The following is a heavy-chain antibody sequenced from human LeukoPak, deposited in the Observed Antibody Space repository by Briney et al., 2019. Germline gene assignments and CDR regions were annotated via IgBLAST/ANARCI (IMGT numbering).Heavy chain of an antibody. CDR2: INHSGST. D-gene: IGHD3-22*01. CDR3: ARDYYDSSGYHHPFDY. Sequence: PSETLSLTCAVYGGSFSGYYWSWVRQPPGKGLEWIGEINHSGSTNYNPSLKSRVTISVDTSKNQFSLKLSSVTAANTAVYYCARDYYDSSGYHHPFDYWGQGTLVTVSS. CDR1: GGSFSGYY. J-gene: IGHJ4*02. V-gene: IGHV4-34*01.